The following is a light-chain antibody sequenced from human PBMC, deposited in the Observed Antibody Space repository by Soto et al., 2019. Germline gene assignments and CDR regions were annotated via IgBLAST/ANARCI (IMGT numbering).Light chain of an antibody. CDR1: ESINRH. J-gene: IGKJ5*01. V-gene: IGKV1-39*01. CDR2: AAS. CDR3: QQSYTALSIT. Sequence: DIQMTQSPSSLSASVGDRVTITCRASESINRHLNWYQQQPGRAPKLLIYAASSLQNGVPSRFXGGGSGTDFTLIITNLQPEDFATYYCQQSYTALSITFGQGSRLEIK.